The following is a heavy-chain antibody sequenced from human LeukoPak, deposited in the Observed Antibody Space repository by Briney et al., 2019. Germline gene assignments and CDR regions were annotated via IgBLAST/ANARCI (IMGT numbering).Heavy chain of an antibody. Sequence: GGSLRLSCAASGFTFSSYAMSWVRQAPGKGLEWVAVIWYDGSNKYYADSVKGRFTISRDNSKNTLYLQMNSLRAEDTAVYYCAKDQSGSSYYFDYWGQGTLVTVSS. CDR2: IWYDGSNK. CDR1: GFTFSSYA. V-gene: IGHV3-33*06. D-gene: IGHD1-26*01. J-gene: IGHJ4*02. CDR3: AKDQSGSSYYFDY.